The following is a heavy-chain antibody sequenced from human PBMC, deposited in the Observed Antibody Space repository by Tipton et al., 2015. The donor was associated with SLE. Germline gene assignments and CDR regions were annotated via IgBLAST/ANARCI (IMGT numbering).Heavy chain of an antibody. CDR1: GYTFSNYG. D-gene: IGHD6-13*01. CDR2: ISPYNGDT. CDR3: ARDPLRMAAAGTHFDY. V-gene: IGHV1-18*01. Sequence: QLVQSGGEVKKPGASVKVSCKTSGYTFSNYGISWVRQAPGQGLEWMAWISPYNGDTNYAQNFRNRITMTTDTSTSTAYMELRSLRSDDTAVYYCARDPLRMAAAGTHFDYWGQGTLVTVAS. J-gene: IGHJ4*02.